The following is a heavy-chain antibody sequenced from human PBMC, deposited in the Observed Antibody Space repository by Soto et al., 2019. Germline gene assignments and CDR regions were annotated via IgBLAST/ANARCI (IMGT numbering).Heavy chain of an antibody. CDR3: ARYRWLATRTTYNWFDP. CDR1: GGTFSSHA. D-gene: IGHD1-1*01. CDR2: IIPIFGTA. J-gene: IGHJ5*02. Sequence: QVQLVQSGAEVKKPGSSVKVSCKASGGTFSSHAISWVRQAPGQGLEWMGGIIPIFGTANYAQKFQGRVTITADESTSTAYMELSSLRSEDTAVYYCARYRWLATRTTYNWFDPWGQGTLVTVSS. V-gene: IGHV1-69*01.